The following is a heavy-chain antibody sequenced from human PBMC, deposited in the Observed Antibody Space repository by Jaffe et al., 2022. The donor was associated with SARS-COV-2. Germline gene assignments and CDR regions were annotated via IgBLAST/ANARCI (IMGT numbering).Heavy chain of an antibody. V-gene: IGHV3-30-3*01. CDR2: ISYDGSNK. D-gene: IGHD5-12*01. CDR1: GFTFSSYA. Sequence: QVQLVESGGGVVQPGRSLRLSCAASGFTFSSYAMHWVRQAPGKGLEWVAVISYDGSNKYYADSVKGRFTISRDNSKNTLYLQMNSLRAEDTAVYYCARDGLVEGYSGLYYFDYWGQGTLVTVSS. J-gene: IGHJ4*02. CDR3: ARDGLVEGYSGLYYFDY.